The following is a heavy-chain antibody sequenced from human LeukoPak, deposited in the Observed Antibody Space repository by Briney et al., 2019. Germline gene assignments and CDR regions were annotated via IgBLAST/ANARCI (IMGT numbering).Heavy chain of an antibody. D-gene: IGHD3-3*01. Sequence: GGSLRLSCAASGFTFSRYWMHWVRQAPGRGLVWVSRINSDGSSTSYADSVKGRFTISRDNAKNTLYVQMNSLRAEGTAVYYCTTNPIGGFDYWGQGTLVTVSS. V-gene: IGHV3-74*01. CDR2: INSDGSST. J-gene: IGHJ4*02. CDR3: TTNPIGGFDY. CDR1: GFTFSRYW.